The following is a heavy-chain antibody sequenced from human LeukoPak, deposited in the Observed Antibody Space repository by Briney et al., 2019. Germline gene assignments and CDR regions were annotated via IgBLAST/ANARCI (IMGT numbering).Heavy chain of an antibody. CDR3: ARASTTVPNLLDH. CDR1: GFTFGTYW. CDR2: IKGDGSST. J-gene: IGHJ4*02. V-gene: IGHV3-74*01. Sequence: GGSLRLSCAASGFTFGTYWMHWVRQAPGKGLVWVARIKGDGSSTIYTDSVKGRFTISRDNSKNTLYLQTSSLRAEDTAVYYCARASTTVPNLLDHWGRGTLVTVSS. D-gene: IGHD4-17*01.